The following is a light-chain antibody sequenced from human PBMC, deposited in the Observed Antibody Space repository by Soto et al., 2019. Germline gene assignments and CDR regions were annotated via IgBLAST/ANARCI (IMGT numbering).Light chain of an antibody. CDR1: QPFLYNSNSNHH. CDR3: EPSRATVALT. Sequence: NVLKHCRVSLSVTLRAMSTIYSKTIQPFLYNSNSNHHLSWYQQKPGQSPKLLIYWTSTRESGVPERFIVSEHGAEFSIGMRSLQSCYAALYYCEPSRATVALTFRQGTKVDIK. CDR2: WTS. V-gene: IGKV4-1*01. J-gene: IGKJ1*01.